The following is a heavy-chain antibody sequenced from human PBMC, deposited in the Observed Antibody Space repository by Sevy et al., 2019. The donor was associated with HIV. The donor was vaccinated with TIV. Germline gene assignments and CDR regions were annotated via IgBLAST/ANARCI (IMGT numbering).Heavy chain of an antibody. D-gene: IGHD2-15*01. CDR3: ARDKYRSVVAAIDYFDY. Sequence: GGSLRLSCAASGFTFSSYWMSWVRQAPGKGLEWVANIKQDGSAKYYVDSVKGRFTISRDNAKNSLYLQMNSLRAEDTAAYYCARDKYRSVVAAIDYFDYWGQGTLVTVSS. V-gene: IGHV3-7*01. CDR2: IKQDGSAK. J-gene: IGHJ4*02. CDR1: GFTFSSYW.